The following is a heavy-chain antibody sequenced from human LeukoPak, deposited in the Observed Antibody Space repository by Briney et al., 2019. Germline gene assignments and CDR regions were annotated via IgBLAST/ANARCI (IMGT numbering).Heavy chain of an antibody. CDR1: GGTFSSYA. J-gene: IGHJ6*02. CDR3: ARLAAYSSSWYTNYYYGMDV. Sequence: ASVKVSCKASGGTFSSYAISWVRQAPGQGLEWMGGIIPIFGIANYAQKFQGRVTITADESTSTAYMELSSLRSEDTAVYYCARLAAYSSSWYTNYYYGMDVWGQGTTVTVSS. D-gene: IGHD6-13*01. CDR2: IIPIFGIA. V-gene: IGHV1-69*13.